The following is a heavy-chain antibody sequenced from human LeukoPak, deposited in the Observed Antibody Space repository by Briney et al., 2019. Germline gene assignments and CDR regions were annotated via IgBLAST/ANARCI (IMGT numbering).Heavy chain of an antibody. J-gene: IGHJ4*02. Sequence: GGTLRLSCAASGFTFDSYGMNWVRQAPGKGLEWVSGISGSGVYTYYADSVKGRFTISRDNSKNSLYLQMNSLRAEDTALYYCAKDMAHHRRYYYDSTGRGSLDYWGQGTLVTVSS. CDR3: AKDMAHHRRYYYDSTGRGSLDY. D-gene: IGHD3-22*01. V-gene: IGHV3-43*02. CDR2: ISGSGVYT. CDR1: GFTFDSYG.